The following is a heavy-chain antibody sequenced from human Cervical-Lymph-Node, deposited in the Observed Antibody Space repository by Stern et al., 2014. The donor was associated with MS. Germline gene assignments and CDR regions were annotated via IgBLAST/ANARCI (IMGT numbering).Heavy chain of an antibody. J-gene: IGHJ4*02. CDR2: SYPGPSDP. CDR3: AALVRGSYFY. V-gene: IGHV5-51*01. D-gene: IGHD1-26*01. CDR1: GYSFTLYW. Sequence: VQLVQSGAEMKKPGESLKISCKGSGYSFTLYWIGWVRQMPGKGLELMVISYPGPSDPRYIPSFQGQVTISADKSISTAYLQWSSLKASYTAMYYCAALVRGSYFYWGQGTLVTVSS.